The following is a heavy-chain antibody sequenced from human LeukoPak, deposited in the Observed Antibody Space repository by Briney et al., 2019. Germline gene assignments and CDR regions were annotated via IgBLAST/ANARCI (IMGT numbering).Heavy chain of an antibody. CDR2: ISSSSSYI. V-gene: IGHV3-21*01. CDR1: GFTFSSYS. D-gene: IGHD3-22*01. CDR3: ARDHDYYDSSGHDY. J-gene: IGHJ4*02. Sequence: GGSLRLSCAASGFTFSSYSMNWVRQAPGKGLEWVSSISSSSSYIYYADSVKGRFTISRDNAKNSLYLQMNSLRAEDTAVYYCARDHDYYDSSGHDYWGQGTLVTVSS.